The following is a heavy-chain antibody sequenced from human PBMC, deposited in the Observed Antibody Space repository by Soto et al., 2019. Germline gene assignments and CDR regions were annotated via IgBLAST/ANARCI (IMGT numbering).Heavy chain of an antibody. D-gene: IGHD1-26*01. CDR1: GGSVSSGSYY. Sequence: SETLSLTCTVSGGSVSSGSYYWSWIRQPPGKGLEWIGYIYYSGSTNYNPSLKSRVTISVDTSKNQFSLNLSSVTAADMAVYYCARHSVTYYDFDYWGQGTLVTVSS. V-gene: IGHV4-61*01. CDR3: ARHSVTYYDFDY. J-gene: IGHJ4*02. CDR2: IYYSGST.